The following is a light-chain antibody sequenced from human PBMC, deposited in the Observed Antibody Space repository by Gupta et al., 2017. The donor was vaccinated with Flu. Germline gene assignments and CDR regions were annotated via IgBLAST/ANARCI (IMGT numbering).Light chain of an antibody. Sequence: NSMLTQPYSVSESPGKTVTISSTRSSGSIASKYVQWYQQRPGRAPITVIYEDNLRPSGFPDRFSGSLDTSSNSASLTICGLKTEDGADYYCQSYDSSDHVVFGGGTKLTVL. CDR3: QSYDSSDHVV. CDR2: EDN. V-gene: IGLV6-57*03. CDR1: SGSIASKY. J-gene: IGLJ2*01.